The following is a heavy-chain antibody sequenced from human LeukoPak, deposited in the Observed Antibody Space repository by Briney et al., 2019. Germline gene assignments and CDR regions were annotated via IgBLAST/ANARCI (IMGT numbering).Heavy chain of an antibody. J-gene: IGHJ4*02. CDR1: GYTFTSYG. V-gene: IGHV1-18*01. CDR2: ISAYNGNT. Sequence: ASVKVSCKASGYTFTSYGISWVRQAPGQGLEWMGWISAYNGNTNYAQKLQGRVTMTTDTSTSTAYMELRSLRSDDTAVYYCARHEYCSSTSCPAGDFDYWGQGTPVTVSS. CDR3: ARHEYCSSTSCPAGDFDY. D-gene: IGHD2-2*01.